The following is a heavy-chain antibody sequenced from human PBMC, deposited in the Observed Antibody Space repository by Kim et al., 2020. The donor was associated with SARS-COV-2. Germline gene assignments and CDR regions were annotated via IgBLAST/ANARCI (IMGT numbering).Heavy chain of an antibody. V-gene: IGHV7-4-1*02. J-gene: IGHJ4*02. Sequence: ASVKVSCKASGYTLTNYGLNWVRQAPGQGLEWMGWINTNTGTPRYAQGFTGRFVFSLDTSVSTAYLQINSLETEDAAVYYCAREDFDYWGRGTLVTVSS. CDR2: INTNTGTP. CDR1: GYTLTNYG. CDR3: AREDFDY.